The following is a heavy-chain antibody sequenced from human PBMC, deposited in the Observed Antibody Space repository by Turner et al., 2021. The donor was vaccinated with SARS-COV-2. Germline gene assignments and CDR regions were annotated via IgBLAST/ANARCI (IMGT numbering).Heavy chain of an antibody. CDR1: GFTFSTDW. J-gene: IGHJ4*02. Sequence: EVQLVESGGASVQPGGPLRLAFAASGFTFSTDWMAWVRKAAGKGLDWVAHIRPDGSDQYYGGAVMGQFTSSRDNVENSLFLQMDSRRAEYTAVYYCARHGDYCFAHWGQGTLLTVSS. CDR2: IRPDGSDQ. CDR3: ARHGDYCFAH. D-gene: IGHD4-17*01. V-gene: IGHV3-7*01.